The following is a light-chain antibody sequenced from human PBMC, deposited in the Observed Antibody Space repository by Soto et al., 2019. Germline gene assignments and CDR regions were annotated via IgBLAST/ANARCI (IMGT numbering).Light chain of an antibody. CDR1: QSVSSSY. Sequence: EIVLTQSPGTLSLSPGERATLSCRASQSVSSSYLAWYQQKPGQAPWLLIYGASSRATGIPDRFSGSGSGTAFTLTISRLEPEDFAVYYCQQYGSSPRTFGQGTRLEIK. CDR3: QQYGSSPRT. CDR2: GAS. J-gene: IGKJ5*01. V-gene: IGKV3-20*01.